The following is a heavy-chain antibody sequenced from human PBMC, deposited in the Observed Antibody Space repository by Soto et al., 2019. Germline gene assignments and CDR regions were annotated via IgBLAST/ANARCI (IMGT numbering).Heavy chain of an antibody. Sequence: PRLSCAASGFTFSSYAMSWVRQAPGKGLEWVSAISGSGGSTYYADSVKGRFTISRDNSKNTLYLQMNSLRAEDTAVYYCAKDPHRHPRLAYYFDYWGQGTLVTVSS. CDR3: AKDPHRHPRLAYYFDY. J-gene: IGHJ4*02. CDR1: GFTFSSYA. CDR2: ISGSGGST. V-gene: IGHV3-23*01.